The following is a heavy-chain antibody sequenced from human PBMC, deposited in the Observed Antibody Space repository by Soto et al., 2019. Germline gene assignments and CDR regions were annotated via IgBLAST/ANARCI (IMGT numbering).Heavy chain of an antibody. D-gene: IGHD1-26*01. Sequence: QMQLVQSGAEVKKPGSSVTVSCKALGNTFTYRYLHWVRQAPGQALEWKGWITPFNGDVHYAQKFQERVTITRDRSINTDYMRMSSLRSEDTAMYYCASGGAGSGPFTWELPDHWGQGTLGTVSS. V-gene: IGHV1-45*02. J-gene: IGHJ4*02. CDR1: GNTFTYRY. CDR2: ITPFNGDV. CDR3: ASGGAGSGPFTWELPDH.